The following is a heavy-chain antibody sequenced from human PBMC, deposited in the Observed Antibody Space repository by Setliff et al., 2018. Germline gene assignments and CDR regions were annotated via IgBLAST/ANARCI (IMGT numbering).Heavy chain of an antibody. J-gene: IGHJ5*02. CDR1: GFTFSNAW. D-gene: IGHD2-2*03. Sequence: LSCAASGFTFSNAWMSWVRQAPGKGLEWVSYITSSGTTTFYTDSVKGRFAISRDNARNSLYLQMNSLRVEDTAVYYCARDGYPGTSWGQGTLVTVSS. V-gene: IGHV3-11*01. CDR2: ITSSGTTT. CDR3: ARDGYPGTS.